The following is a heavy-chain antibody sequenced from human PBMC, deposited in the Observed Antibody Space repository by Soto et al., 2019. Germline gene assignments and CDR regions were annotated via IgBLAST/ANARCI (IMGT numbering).Heavy chain of an antibody. CDR3: TTDIGHLGTSDGY. CDR1: GFTFSNAW. CDR2: IKSKTDGGTT. V-gene: IGHV3-15*01. D-gene: IGHD3-16*01. Sequence: EVQLVESGGGLVKPGGSVRLSCADSGFTFSNAWMSWVRQAPGKGLEWVGRIKSKTDGGTTDYAAPVKGRFTISRDDSKNTLYLQMNSLKTEDTAVYYCTTDIGHLGTSDGYWGQGTLVTVSS. J-gene: IGHJ4*02.